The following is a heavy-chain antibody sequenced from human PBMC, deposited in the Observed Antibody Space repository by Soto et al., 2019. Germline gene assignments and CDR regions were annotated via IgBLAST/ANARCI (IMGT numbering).Heavy chain of an antibody. D-gene: IGHD4-17*01. CDR3: VREQTPVSPPYSYYGLDV. J-gene: IGHJ6*02. CDR2: VYYSGGT. Sequence: QVQLQESGPGVVKPSETLSLTCTVSGGSMRDYSWSWIRQSPGKGLEWIGYVYYSGGTNYNPSLKARVHISVDTSDTAFSLRVSAAPAADTTASFCVREQTPVSPPYSYYGLDVWGQGTPVTVSS. V-gene: IGHV4-59*01. CDR1: GGSMRDYS.